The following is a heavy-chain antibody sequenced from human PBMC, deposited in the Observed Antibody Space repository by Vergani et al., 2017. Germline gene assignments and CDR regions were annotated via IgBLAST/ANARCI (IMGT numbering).Heavy chain of an antibody. J-gene: IGHJ6*02. CDR2: IIPILGIA. V-gene: IGHV1-69*09. D-gene: IGHD6-13*01. Sequence: QVQLVQSGAEVKKPGASVKVSCKASGYTFTSYYMHWVRQAPGQGLEWMGRIIPILGIANYAQEFQGRVTITADKSTSTAYMELSSLRSEDTAVYYCARVEAAAGYYYYYGMDVWGQGTTVTASS. CDR3: ARVEAAAGYYYYYGMDV. CDR1: GYTFTSYY.